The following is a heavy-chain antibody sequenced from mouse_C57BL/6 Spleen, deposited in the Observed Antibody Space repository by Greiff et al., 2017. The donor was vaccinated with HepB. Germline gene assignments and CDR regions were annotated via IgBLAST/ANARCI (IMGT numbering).Heavy chain of an antibody. Sequence: QVQLQQPGAELVRPGSSVKLSCKASGYTFTSYWMHWVKQRPIQGLEWIGNIDPSDSETHYNQKFKDKATLTVDKSSSTAYMQLSSLTSEDSAVYYCARSGGNFYFDDWGQGTTLTVSS. V-gene: IGHV1-52*01. CDR2: IDPSDSET. D-gene: IGHD2-1*01. J-gene: IGHJ2*01. CDR3: ARSGGNFYFDD. CDR1: GYTFTSYW.